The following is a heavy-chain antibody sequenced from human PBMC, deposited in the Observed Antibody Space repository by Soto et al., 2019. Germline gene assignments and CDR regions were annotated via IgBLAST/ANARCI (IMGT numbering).Heavy chain of an antibody. CDR1: GGSISSSNW. CDR3: ARVAAAGTYFDY. J-gene: IGHJ4*02. D-gene: IGHD6-13*01. Sequence: QVQLQESGPGLVKPSGTLSLTCAVSGGSISSSNWWSWVRQPPGKGLEWIGEIYHSGSTNYNPSLKSRVSTSVXXSKNQFSLKLSSVTAADTAVYYCARVAAAGTYFDYWGQGTLVTVSS. CDR2: IYHSGST. V-gene: IGHV4-4*02.